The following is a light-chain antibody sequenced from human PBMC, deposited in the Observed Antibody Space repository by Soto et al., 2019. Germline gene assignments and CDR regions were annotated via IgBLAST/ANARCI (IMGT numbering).Light chain of an antibody. Sequence: DIVMTQSPLSLPVTPGEPASISCRSSQSLLHRKGYNYLHWYLQKPGQSPQILIYLGSNRASGVPDRFSGSGSGTDFTLKISRVVAEDVGVYYCVQALQTPYTFGQGTKLEIK. J-gene: IGKJ2*01. CDR1: QSLLHRKGYNY. V-gene: IGKV2-28*01. CDR2: LGS. CDR3: VQALQTPYT.